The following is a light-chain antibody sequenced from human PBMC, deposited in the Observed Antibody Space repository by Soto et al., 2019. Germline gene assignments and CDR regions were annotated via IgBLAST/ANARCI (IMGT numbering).Light chain of an antibody. CDR1: QRISSW. Sequence: DIQMTQSPSTLSASVGDRVTITCRASQRISSWLAWYQQKPGKAPKLLIYDASSLESGVPSRFSGSGSGTAFTLTLSSLQPDDFATYYCQQYNSYPYTFGQWTKLEIK. V-gene: IGKV1-5*01. J-gene: IGKJ2*01. CDR3: QQYNSYPYT. CDR2: DAS.